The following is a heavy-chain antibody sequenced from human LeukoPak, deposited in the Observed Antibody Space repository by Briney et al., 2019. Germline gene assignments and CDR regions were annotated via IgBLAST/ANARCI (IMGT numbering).Heavy chain of an antibody. Sequence: SETLSLTCGVYGGSFSGYYWSGIRQPPGKGLEWIGEINPRGSTNYNPSLKSRVTLSADTSKNQFSLTLNSVTAADTAVYYCARRRLGYYFDYWGQGTLVTVSS. V-gene: IGHV4-34*01. J-gene: IGHJ4*02. D-gene: IGHD5-24*01. CDR1: GGSFSGYY. CDR2: INPRGST. CDR3: ARRRLGYYFDY.